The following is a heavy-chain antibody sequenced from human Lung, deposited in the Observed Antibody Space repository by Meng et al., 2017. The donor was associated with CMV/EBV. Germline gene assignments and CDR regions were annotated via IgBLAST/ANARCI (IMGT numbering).Heavy chain of an antibody. CDR3: VREGGQWFY. D-gene: IGHD3-22*01. J-gene: IGHJ4*02. CDR2: IDSQESSM. V-gene: IGHV3-74*03. CDR1: GFTFSNYW. Sequence: EGELGGSGGGLVQPGGFLRLSCAAFGFTFSNYWMHWVRQVPGKAPVWVSRIDSQESSMTYADSVKGRFTVSRDNGKNTLYLQMNSLRIEDTAVYYCVREGGQWFYWGQGTLVTVSS.